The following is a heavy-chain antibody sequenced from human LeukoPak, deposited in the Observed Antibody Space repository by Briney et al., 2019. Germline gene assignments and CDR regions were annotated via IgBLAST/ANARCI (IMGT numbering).Heavy chain of an antibody. V-gene: IGHV3-66*01. CDR2: IYSGGST. CDR1: GFTVSSNY. CDR3: AREGELGATNPGY. Sequence: GGSLRLSCAASGFTVSSNYMSWVRQAPGKGLEWVSVIYSGGSTYYADSVKGRFTIPRDNSKNTLYLQMNSLRAEDTAVYYCAREGELGATNPGYWGQGTLVTVSS. D-gene: IGHD1-26*01. J-gene: IGHJ4*02.